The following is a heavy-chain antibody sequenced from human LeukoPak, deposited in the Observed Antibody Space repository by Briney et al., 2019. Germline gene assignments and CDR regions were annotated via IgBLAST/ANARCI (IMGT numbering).Heavy chain of an antibody. J-gene: IGHJ3*02. Sequence: GGSLRLSCAASGFTFSSYSMNWVRQAPGKGLEWVSSISSSSSYIYYADSVKGRFTISRDNAKNSLYLQMNSLRAEDTAVYYCARVHYDILTGYFAFDIWGQGTMVTVSS. V-gene: IGHV3-21*01. CDR2: ISSSSSYI. CDR3: ARVHYDILTGYFAFDI. CDR1: GFTFSSYS. D-gene: IGHD3-9*01.